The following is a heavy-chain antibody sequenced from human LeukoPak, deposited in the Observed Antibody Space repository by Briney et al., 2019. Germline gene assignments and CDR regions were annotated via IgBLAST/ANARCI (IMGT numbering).Heavy chain of an antibody. Sequence: PGGSLRLSCAASGFTFSSYAMHWVRQAPGKGLEWVAVISYDGGNKYYADSVKGRFTISRDNSKNTLYLQMNSLRAEDTAVYYCARDLGDYSPDDYWGQGTLVTVSS. CDR2: ISYDGGNK. J-gene: IGHJ4*02. V-gene: IGHV3-30*01. D-gene: IGHD4-17*01. CDR1: GFTFSSYA. CDR3: ARDLGDYSPDDY.